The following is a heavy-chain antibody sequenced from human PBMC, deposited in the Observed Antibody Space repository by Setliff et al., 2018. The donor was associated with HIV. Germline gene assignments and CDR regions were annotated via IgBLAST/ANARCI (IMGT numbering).Heavy chain of an antibody. Sequence: GGSLRLSCAASGFSFKTYVIHWVRQAPGKGLEWVALIWYDGRNIKYADSVKGRFTISRDNSKNTVNLQMNSLRPEDTAMYYCTRYKLTSVMSNFDYWGLGTLVTVSS. CDR1: GFSFKTYV. J-gene: IGHJ4*02. V-gene: IGHV3-33*08. CDR2: IWYDGRNI. CDR3: TRYKLTSVMSNFDY. D-gene: IGHD4-17*01.